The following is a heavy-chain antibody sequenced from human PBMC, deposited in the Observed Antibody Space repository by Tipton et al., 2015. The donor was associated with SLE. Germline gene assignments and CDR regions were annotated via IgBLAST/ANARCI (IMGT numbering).Heavy chain of an antibody. Sequence: LRLSCAASGFTFSSYAMNWVRQAPGKGLEWIGEINHSGSTNYNPSLKSRVTISVDTSKNQFSLKLSSVTAADTAVYYCARGRYWGQGTLVTVSS. V-gene: IGHV4-34*01. CDR2: INHSGST. J-gene: IGHJ4*02. CDR3: ARGRY. CDR1: GFTFSSYA.